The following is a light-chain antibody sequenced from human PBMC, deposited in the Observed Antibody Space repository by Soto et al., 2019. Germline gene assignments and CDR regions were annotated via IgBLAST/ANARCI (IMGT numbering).Light chain of an antibody. V-gene: IGKV3-20*01. CDR2: GAS. Sequence: ETVLTQSPSTLSLSPGERATLSCRASSNYLAWYQQKPGQAPRLLIYGASTRATGIPDRFSGSGSGTDFTLTISRLEPEDFAVYYCQQFGRSPPSWTFGQGTKVEIK. CDR1: SNY. CDR3: QQFGRSPPSWT. J-gene: IGKJ1*01.